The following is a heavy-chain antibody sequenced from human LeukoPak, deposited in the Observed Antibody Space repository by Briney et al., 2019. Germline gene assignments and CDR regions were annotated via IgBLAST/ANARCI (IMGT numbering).Heavy chain of an antibody. CDR3: ARGVEPLAANTLAY. D-gene: IGHD1-14*01. CDR2: LYSDGNT. J-gene: IGHJ4*02. Sequence: PGGSLRLSCAASGFTVITNDMTWVPQAPGKGLEWVSVLYSDGNTKYADSVQGRFTISRDNSKSTLYLEMNSLSPDDAAVYYCARGVEPLAANTLAYWGQGTLVTVSS. V-gene: IGHV3-53*01. CDR1: GFTVITND.